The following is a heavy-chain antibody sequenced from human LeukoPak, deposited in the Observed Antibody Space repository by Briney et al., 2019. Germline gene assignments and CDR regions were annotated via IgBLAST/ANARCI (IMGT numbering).Heavy chain of an antibody. CDR3: ARVYSSSWRPFDY. V-gene: IGHV3-21*01. Sequence: GGSLRLSCAASGFTFSPYTINWVRQAPGKGLEWVSSISSSSTYIYYADSVRGRFTISRDNAKNSLYLQMNSLRAEDTAVYYCARVYSSSWRPFDYWGQGTLVTVSS. CDR2: ISSSSTYI. CDR1: GFTFSPYT. J-gene: IGHJ4*02. D-gene: IGHD6-13*01.